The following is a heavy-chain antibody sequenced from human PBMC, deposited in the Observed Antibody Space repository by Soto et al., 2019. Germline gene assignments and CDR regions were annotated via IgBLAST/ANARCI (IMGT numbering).Heavy chain of an antibody. V-gene: IGHV3-23*01. CDR3: VKDFRGGCDWTHD. CDR1: GFTISNYA. J-gene: IGHJ4*02. Sequence: EVQLLESGGDLVQPGGSLRLSCAASGFTISNYAMSWVRQAPGKGLEWVSLIRGRGGPRNYADSVKGRFTVSRDNSKNMLFLQMNSLRAEDTAVYYCVKDFRGGCDWTHDWGQGTLVTVSS. D-gene: IGHD5-12*01. CDR2: IRGRGGPR.